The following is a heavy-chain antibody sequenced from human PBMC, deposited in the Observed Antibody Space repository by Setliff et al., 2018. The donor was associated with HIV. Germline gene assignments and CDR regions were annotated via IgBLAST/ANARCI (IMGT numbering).Heavy chain of an antibody. CDR1: GYTFTSYG. CDR3: ARRVHLTVPAHYYYYYMDV. CDR2: ISAYNGNT. Sequence: ASVKVSCKASGYTFTSYGISWVRQAPGQGLEWMGWISAYNGNTNYAQKLQGRVTMTTDTSTSTAYMELRSLRSDDTAVYYCARRVHLTVPAHYYYYYMDVWGKGTTVTVSS. J-gene: IGHJ6*03. D-gene: IGHD2-2*01. V-gene: IGHV1-18*01.